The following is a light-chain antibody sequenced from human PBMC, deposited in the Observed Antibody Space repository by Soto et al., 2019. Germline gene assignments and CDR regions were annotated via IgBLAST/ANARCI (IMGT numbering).Light chain of an antibody. J-gene: IGKJ1*01. V-gene: IGKV1-39*01. CDR2: GAS. Sequence: KITQSPSSLSASVGDRVTITCRASQSIATYLNWYQQKPGKVPEILIYGASNLQSGVPSRFSGSGSGTDFTLTISSLQPEDLGSYFCQHTHSVPLTFGQGTKVDIK. CDR1: QSIATY. CDR3: QHTHSVPLT.